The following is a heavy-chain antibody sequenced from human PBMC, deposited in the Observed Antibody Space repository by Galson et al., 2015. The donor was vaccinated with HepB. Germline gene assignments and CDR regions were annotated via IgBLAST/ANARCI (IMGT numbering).Heavy chain of an antibody. V-gene: IGHV3-33*08. CDR1: GLTFNSHG. D-gene: IGHD5-18*01. Sequence: SLRLFCAASGLTFNSHGLHGARQAPRHGPNGVAVFSYDGNNIDYAPSVKGRFSISRDNSRNTFYLQMNSLRAEDTAVYYCAREMDSTMGRTFDLWGHGTMVTVSS. CDR3: AREMDSTMGRTFDL. J-gene: IGHJ3*01. CDR2: FSYDGNNI.